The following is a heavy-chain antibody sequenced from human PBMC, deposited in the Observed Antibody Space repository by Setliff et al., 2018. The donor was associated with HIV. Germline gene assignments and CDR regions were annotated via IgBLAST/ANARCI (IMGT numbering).Heavy chain of an antibody. CDR2: IIPIFGTG. V-gene: IGHV1-69*13. Sequence: GASVKVSCKASGYIFTTFGFSWVRQAPGQGLEWMGSIIPIFGTGNYAQNFQGRVTITADGSTSTAYMELRGLRSEDTALYYCATGRHYYDSSDYPANPFDVWGQGTLVTVSS. CDR3: ATGRHYYDSSDYPANPFDV. D-gene: IGHD3-22*01. CDR1: GYIFTTFG. J-gene: IGHJ3*01.